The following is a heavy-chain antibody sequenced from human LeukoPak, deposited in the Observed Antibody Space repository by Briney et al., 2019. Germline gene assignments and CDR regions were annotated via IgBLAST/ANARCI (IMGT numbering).Heavy chain of an antibody. CDR3: ATLLGIQVWFT. Sequence: PGGSLRLSCAASGFTFSSYAMSWVRQAPGKGLEWVSGISGSGGSTYYADSVKGRFTISRDNSKNTLYLQMNSLRAEDTAVYYCATLLGIQVWFTWGQGTLVTVSS. V-gene: IGHV3-23*01. D-gene: IGHD5-18*01. CDR2: ISGSGGST. J-gene: IGHJ5*02. CDR1: GFTFSSYA.